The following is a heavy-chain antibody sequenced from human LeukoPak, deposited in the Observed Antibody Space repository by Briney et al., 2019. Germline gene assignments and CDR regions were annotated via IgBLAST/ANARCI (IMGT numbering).Heavy chain of an antibody. J-gene: IGHJ4*02. V-gene: IGHV3-7*01. Sequence: PGGSLRLSCAASGFTFSSYWMSWVRQAPGKGLEWVANIKQDGSEKYYVDSVKGRFTISRDNAKNSLYLQMNSLRAEDTAVYYCARERPFGVGIPFDYWGQGTLVIVSS. CDR1: GFTFSSYW. D-gene: IGHD3-3*01. CDR3: ARERPFGVGIPFDY. CDR2: IKQDGSEK.